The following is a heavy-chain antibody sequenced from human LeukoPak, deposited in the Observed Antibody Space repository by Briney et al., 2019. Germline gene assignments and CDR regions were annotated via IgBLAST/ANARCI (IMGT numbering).Heavy chain of an antibody. CDR2: ITGSGDTT. CDR1: GFIFRNDA. Sequence: PGASLRFSCAASGFIFRNDAMSWVRQAPGKGLEWVSAITGSGDTTYYADSVKGRFTISRDNSKNTLYVEMNTLRAEDTAVYYCAKWGDYDILTGYYVSDCWGQGTLVTVSS. V-gene: IGHV3-23*01. J-gene: IGHJ4*02. D-gene: IGHD3-9*01. CDR3: AKWGDYDILTGYYVSDC.